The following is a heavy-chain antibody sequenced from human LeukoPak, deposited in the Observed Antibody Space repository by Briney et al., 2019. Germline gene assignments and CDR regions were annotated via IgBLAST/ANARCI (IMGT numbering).Heavy chain of an antibody. CDR2: ITASGTAM. J-gene: IGHJ4*02. Sequence: GGSLRLSCAASGFIFSSYSMNWVRQAPGKGLEWVSHITASGTAMFYADSVKGRFTISRDNAKNSLYLQMNSLRDEDTAVYYCASSGSYRFDYWGQGTLVTVSS. CDR3: ASSGSYRFDY. CDR1: GFIFSSYS. V-gene: IGHV3-48*02. D-gene: IGHD1-26*01.